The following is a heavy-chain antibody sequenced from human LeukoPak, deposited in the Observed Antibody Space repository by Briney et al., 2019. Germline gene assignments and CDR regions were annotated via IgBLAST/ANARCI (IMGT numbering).Heavy chain of an antibody. CDR1: GFTFSSYA. Sequence: GGSLRLSCAASGFTFSSYAMSWVRQAPGKELEWVSAISGSGGSTYYADSVKGRFTISRDNSKNTLYLQMNSLRAEDTAVYYCASPGHYYDSSGYYNYWGQGTLVTVSS. CDR2: ISGSGGST. J-gene: IGHJ4*02. CDR3: ASPGHYYDSSGYYNY. V-gene: IGHV3-23*01. D-gene: IGHD3-22*01.